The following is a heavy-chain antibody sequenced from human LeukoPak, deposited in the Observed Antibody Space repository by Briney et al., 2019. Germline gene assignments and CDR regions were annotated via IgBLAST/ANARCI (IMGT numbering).Heavy chain of an antibody. CDR2: IYYSGST. CDR3: ARGLKAVAGTGNDYYYYYMDV. D-gene: IGHD6-19*01. J-gene: IGHJ6*03. V-gene: IGHV4-59*01. Sequence: SETLSLTCAVYGGSFSGYYWSWIRQPPGKGLEWIGYIYYSGSTNYNPSLKSRVTISVDTSKNQFSLKLSSVTAADTAVYYCARGLKAVAGTGNDYYYYYMDVWGKGTTVTVSS. CDR1: GGSFSGYY.